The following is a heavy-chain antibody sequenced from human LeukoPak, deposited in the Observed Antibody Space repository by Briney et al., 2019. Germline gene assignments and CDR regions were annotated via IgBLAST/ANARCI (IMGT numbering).Heavy chain of an antibody. D-gene: IGHD3-22*01. Sequence: SETLSLTCTVSGSSISSYYWSWIRQPPGKGLEWIGYIYYSGSTNYNPSLKSRVTISVDTSKHQFSLKLSSVTAADTAVYYCARVLDYYDSSGYSYGAFDIWGQGTMVTVSS. J-gene: IGHJ3*02. V-gene: IGHV4-59*01. CDR1: GSSISSYY. CDR3: ARVLDYYDSSGYSYGAFDI. CDR2: IYYSGST.